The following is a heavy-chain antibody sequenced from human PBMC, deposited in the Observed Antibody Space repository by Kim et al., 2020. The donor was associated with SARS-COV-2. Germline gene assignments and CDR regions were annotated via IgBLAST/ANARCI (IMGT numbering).Heavy chain of an antibody. V-gene: IGHV1-8*01. CDR1: GYTFTSYD. CDR2: MNPNSGNT. D-gene: IGHD6-6*01. J-gene: IGHJ6*02. CDR3: AREGQLVSYRNYYYGMDV. Sequence: ASVKVSCKASGYTFTSYDINWVRQATGQGLEWMGWMNPNSGNTGYAQKFQGRVTMTRNTSISTAYMELSSLRSEDTAVDYCAREGQLVSYRNYYYGMDVWGQGTTVTVS.